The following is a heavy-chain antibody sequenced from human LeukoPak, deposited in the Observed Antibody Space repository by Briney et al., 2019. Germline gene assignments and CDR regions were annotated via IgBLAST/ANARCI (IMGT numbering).Heavy chain of an antibody. D-gene: IGHD3-22*01. Sequence: GGSLRLSCAASGFTFSDHYMDWVRQGPGKGLQWVARIRNRARSYTTQYAPSVRDRFTISRDDTENSLFLQMNSLNTEDTAVYFCASVANYYDNRGFSSHAVDIWGQGTMVTVAS. CDR2: IRNRARSYTT. V-gene: IGHV3-72*01. CDR3: ASVANYYDNRGFSSHAVDI. CDR1: GFTFSDHY. J-gene: IGHJ3*02.